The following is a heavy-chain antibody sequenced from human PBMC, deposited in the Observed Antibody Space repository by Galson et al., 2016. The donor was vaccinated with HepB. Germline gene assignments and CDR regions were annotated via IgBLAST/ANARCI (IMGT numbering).Heavy chain of an antibody. CDR1: SGSISSYY. J-gene: IGHJ4*02. D-gene: IGHD2-8*01. Sequence: SETLSLTCTVSSGSISSYYWSWIRQPPGKGLEWIGYIYYSGSTNYNPSLKSRVTISVDTSKNQFSLKLTSVTAADTAVYYCARGMLGPPDYWGQGTLSPSPQ. V-gene: IGHV4-59*01. CDR3: ARGMLGPPDY. CDR2: IYYSGST.